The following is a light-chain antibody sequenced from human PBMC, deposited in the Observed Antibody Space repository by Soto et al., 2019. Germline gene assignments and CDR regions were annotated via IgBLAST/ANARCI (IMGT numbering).Light chain of an antibody. CDR2: DAS. J-gene: IGKJ1*01. CDR3: QQYNSYWT. V-gene: IGKV1-5*01. Sequence: GDIVTITCRASQSISSSLAWYQQRPGKAPKLLIYDASSLESGVPSRFSGSGSGTEFTLTINSLQPDDFATYYCQQYNSYWTLGQGTKVDNK. CDR1: QSISSS.